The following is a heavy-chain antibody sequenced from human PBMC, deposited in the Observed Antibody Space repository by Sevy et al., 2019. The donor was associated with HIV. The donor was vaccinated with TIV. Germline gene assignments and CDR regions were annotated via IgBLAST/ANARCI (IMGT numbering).Heavy chain of an antibody. J-gene: IGHJ6*03. Sequence: ASVKVSCKASGGTFSSYAISWVRQAPGQGLEWMGRIIPIFGTANYAQKFQGRVTITADESTSTAYMELSSLRSEDTAVYYCARDRRSPSIAAAGTKDHYYMDVWGKGTTVTVSS. CDR2: IIPIFGTA. D-gene: IGHD6-13*01. CDR1: GGTFSSYA. V-gene: IGHV1-69*13. CDR3: ARDRRSPSIAAAGTKDHYYMDV.